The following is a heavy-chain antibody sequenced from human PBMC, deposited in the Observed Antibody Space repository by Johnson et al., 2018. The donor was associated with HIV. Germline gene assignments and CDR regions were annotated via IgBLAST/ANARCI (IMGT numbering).Heavy chain of an antibody. CDR1: GFTFIKYY. Sequence: MQLVESGGGVVQPGRSLRLSCAASGFTFIKYYMYWVRQAPGKGLECVAVTSCDGRKKYHADSVKGRFTISRDNSKNTLYLQMNSLRAEDTAVYYCARRTLGGYCPKGICPINAFDVWGQGTMVTVSS. D-gene: IGHD2-8*01. V-gene: IGHV3-30*04. CDR2: TSCDGRKK. CDR3: ARRTLGGYCPKGICPINAFDV. J-gene: IGHJ3*01.